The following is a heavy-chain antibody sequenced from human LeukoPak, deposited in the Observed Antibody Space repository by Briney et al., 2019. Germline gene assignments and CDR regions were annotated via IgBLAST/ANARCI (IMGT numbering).Heavy chain of an antibody. V-gene: IGHV4-59*12. CDR1: GGSISSYY. D-gene: IGHD5-18*01. CDR3: ASGYPADYFDY. CDR2: IYHSGST. Sequence: SETLSLTCTVSGGSISSYYWSWIRQPPGKGLEWIGYIYHSGSTYYNPSLKSRVTISVDRSKNQFSLKLSSVTAADTAVYYCASGYPADYFDYWGQGTLVTVSS. J-gene: IGHJ4*02.